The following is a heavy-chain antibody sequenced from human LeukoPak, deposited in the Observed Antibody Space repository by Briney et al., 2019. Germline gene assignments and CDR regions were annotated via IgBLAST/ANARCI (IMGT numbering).Heavy chain of an antibody. CDR1: GGSISSYY. J-gene: IGHJ5*02. CDR3: AREVVITVAIWFDP. CDR2: IYYSGST. D-gene: IGHD3-22*01. V-gene: IGHV4-59*01. Sequence: SETLSLTCTVSGGSISSYYWSWIRQPPGKGLEWIGYIYYSGSTNYNPSLKSRVTISVDTSKNQFSLKLSSVTAADTAVYYCAREVVITVAIWFDPWGQGTLVTVSS.